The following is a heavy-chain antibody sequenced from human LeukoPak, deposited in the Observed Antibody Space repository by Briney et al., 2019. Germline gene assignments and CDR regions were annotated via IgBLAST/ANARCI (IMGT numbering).Heavy chain of an antibody. J-gene: IGHJ4*02. CDR2: ISSSGSTI. V-gene: IGHV3-11*04. CDR1: GFTFSDYY. D-gene: IGHD1-26*01. Sequence: PGGSLRLSCAASGFTFSDYYMSWIRQAPGKGLEWVSYISSSGSTIYYADSVKGRFTISRDSAGNSLYLQINSLRVDDTAVYYCAKRTVGAKYWGQGTLVIVSS. CDR3: AKRTVGAKY.